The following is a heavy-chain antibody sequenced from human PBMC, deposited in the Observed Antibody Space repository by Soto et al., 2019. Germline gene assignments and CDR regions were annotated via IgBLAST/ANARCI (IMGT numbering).Heavy chain of an antibody. Sequence: QVQLVQSGAEVQKPGSSVKVSCKASGGTFSSYAISWVRQAPGQGLEWMGGIIPIFGTANYAQKFQGRVTITADESTSTAYMELSRLRSEDTTVYYCARVPFSYSGSVRYYFDYWGQGTLVTVSS. CDR1: GGTFSSYA. J-gene: IGHJ4*02. CDR3: ARVPFSYSGSVRYYFDY. V-gene: IGHV1-69*01. D-gene: IGHD1-26*01. CDR2: IIPIFGTA.